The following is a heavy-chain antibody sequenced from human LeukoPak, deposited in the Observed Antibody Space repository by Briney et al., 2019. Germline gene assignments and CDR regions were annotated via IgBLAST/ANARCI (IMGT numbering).Heavy chain of an antibody. D-gene: IGHD3-9*01. CDR3: ARGSWPFDR. CDR2: IKQDGRET. V-gene: IGHV3-7*01. J-gene: IGHJ4*02. CDR1: GFAFDTCW. Sequence: PGGSLRLSCAASGFAFDTCWMGWVRQAPGKGLEWVATIKQDGRETYYVDDVKGRFTISRDNAKNSLFLEMNSLRVEDTAVYYCARGSWPFDRWGQGTLVTVSS.